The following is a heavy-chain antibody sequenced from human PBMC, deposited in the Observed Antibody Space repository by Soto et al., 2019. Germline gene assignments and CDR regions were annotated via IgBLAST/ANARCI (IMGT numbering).Heavy chain of an antibody. Sequence: GGSLRLSCAASGFTFSDYYMSWIRQAPGKGLEWVSYISSSGSTIYYADSVKGRFTISRDNAKNSLYLQMNSLRAEDTAVYYCAGTTVTTQGAFDIWGQGTMVTVSS. V-gene: IGHV3-11*01. CDR3: AGTTVTTQGAFDI. CDR2: ISSSGSTI. D-gene: IGHD4-17*01. CDR1: GFTFSDYY. J-gene: IGHJ3*02.